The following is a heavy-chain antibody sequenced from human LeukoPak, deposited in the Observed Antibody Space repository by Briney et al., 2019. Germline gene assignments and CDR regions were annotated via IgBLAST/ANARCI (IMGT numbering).Heavy chain of an antibody. CDR3: ARDHSSGWYSDYFDY. J-gene: IGHJ4*02. V-gene: IGHV3-33*01. CDR1: GFTFSSYG. CDR2: IWHDGSNK. Sequence: GGSLRLSCAASGFTFSSYGMHWVRQAPGKGLEWVAVIWHDGSNKDYADSVKGRFTISRDNSKDTLYPQMNSLRAEDTAVYYCARDHSSGWYSDYFDYWGQGTLVTVSS. D-gene: IGHD6-19*01.